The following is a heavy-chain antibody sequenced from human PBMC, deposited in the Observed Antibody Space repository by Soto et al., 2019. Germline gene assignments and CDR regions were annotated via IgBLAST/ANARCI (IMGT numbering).Heavy chain of an antibody. Sequence: GTPSLTGTVSGGSISRYYWCWIRQPPGKGLESIGYIHYSGSTNYNPSLKSRVTISVDTSKNQFSLKLSSVTAADTAVYYCARALGCSGGSCYVDNWFDPWGQGTLVTVS. J-gene: IGHJ5*02. CDR1: GGSISRYY. D-gene: IGHD2-15*01. CDR3: ARALGCSGGSCYVDNWFDP. CDR2: IHYSGST. V-gene: IGHV4-59*01.